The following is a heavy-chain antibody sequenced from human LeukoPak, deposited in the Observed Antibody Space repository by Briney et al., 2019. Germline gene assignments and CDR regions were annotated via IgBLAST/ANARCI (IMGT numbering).Heavy chain of an antibody. Sequence: ASVKVSCKASGYIFTDYYMHWVRQAPGQELGWMGRINPNSGGTNYAQKFQGRVTMTRDTSISTAYMELSSLRSEDTAVYYCARGYGSSGWYGGYWGQGTLVTVSS. J-gene: IGHJ4*02. CDR2: INPNSGGT. CDR1: GYIFTDYY. V-gene: IGHV1/OR15-1*04. D-gene: IGHD6-19*01. CDR3: ARGYGSSGWYGGY.